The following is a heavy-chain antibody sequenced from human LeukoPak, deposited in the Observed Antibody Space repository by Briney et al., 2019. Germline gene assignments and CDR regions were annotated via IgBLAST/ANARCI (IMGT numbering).Heavy chain of an antibody. CDR2: ISANNGRT. CDR1: GYTFTSYA. D-gene: IGHD1-26*01. J-gene: IGHJ5*02. CDR3: ARQIVGATNRFDP. Sequence: AAVKVSCKASGYTFTSYAIIWVRQAPGQGLEWMGWISANNGRTNHAQKLLGRVTMTTDTSTSTDYMELRTLTSDDTAVYYCARQIVGATNRFDPWGQGTLVAVRS. V-gene: IGHV1-18*01.